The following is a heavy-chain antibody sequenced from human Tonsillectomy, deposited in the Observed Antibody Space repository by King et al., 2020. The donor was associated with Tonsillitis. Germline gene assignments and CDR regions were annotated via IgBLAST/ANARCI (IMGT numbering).Heavy chain of an antibody. CDR3: VRDRTVAAADY. CDR1: GFTFSNFE. D-gene: IGHD6-25*01. J-gene: IGHJ4*02. Sequence: VQLVESGGGLVQPGGSLRLSCVASGFTFSNFEMNWVRQAPGKGLEWVAFIDNTGGGRKFYADFVKGRFTISRDNARNSLYLQMDNLRDEDTAVYFCVRDRTVAAADYWGQGTLVTVSS. CDR2: IDNTGGGRK. V-gene: IGHV3-48*02.